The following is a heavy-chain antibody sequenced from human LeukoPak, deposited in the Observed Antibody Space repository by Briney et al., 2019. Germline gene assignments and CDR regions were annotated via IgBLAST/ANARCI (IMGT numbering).Heavy chain of an antibody. Sequence: SQTLSLTCAISGDSVSSNSAAWNWIRQSPSKGLKWLGRTYYRSKWYNDYAVSVKSRITINPATSKNQFSLQLNSVAPEHTALYYCARARYSSSSYDAFDIWGQGTMVTVSS. CDR1: GDSVSSNSAA. J-gene: IGHJ3*02. D-gene: IGHD6-13*01. CDR3: ARARYSSSSYDAFDI. CDR2: TYYRSKWYN. V-gene: IGHV6-1*01.